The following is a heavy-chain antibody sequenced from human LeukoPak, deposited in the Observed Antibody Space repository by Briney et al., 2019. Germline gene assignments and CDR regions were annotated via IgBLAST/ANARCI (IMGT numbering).Heavy chain of an antibody. Sequence: GGSLRLSCAASGFTFSSYWMHWVRQAPGKGLVWVSRINSDGSSTSYADSVKGRFTISRDDSKNTLYLQMNSLKTEDTAVYYCITTTFNDAFDIWGQGTMVTDSS. CDR2: INSDGSST. V-gene: IGHV3-74*01. CDR3: ITTTFNDAFDI. CDR1: GFTFSSYW. D-gene: IGHD2/OR15-2a*01. J-gene: IGHJ3*02.